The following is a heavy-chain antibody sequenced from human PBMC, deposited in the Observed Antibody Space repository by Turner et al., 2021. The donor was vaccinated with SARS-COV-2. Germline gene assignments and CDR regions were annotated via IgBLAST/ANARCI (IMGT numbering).Heavy chain of an antibody. CDR2: IYSGRST. D-gene: IGHD3-3*01. V-gene: IGHV3-53*01. J-gene: IGHJ6*02. CDR1: GVTVSSNY. CDR3: ARDLMEVGGMDV. Sequence: EVQLVESGVGLMWPGGSLRLSSAASGVTVSSNYMSEVRQAPGKGLGWVSVIYSGRSTYYADSVKGRFTISRDNSKNTLYLQMNSLRAEDAAVYYCARDLMEVGGMDVWGQGTTVTVSS.